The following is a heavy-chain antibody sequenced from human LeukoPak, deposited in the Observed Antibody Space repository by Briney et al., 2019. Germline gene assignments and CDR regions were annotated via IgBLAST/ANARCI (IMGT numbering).Heavy chain of an antibody. Sequence: ASVKVSCKASGYTFNSYFMHWLRQAPGQEPEWMGIMYSNGGGIDYAQQFQGRVTMTRDTSTSTVYMELSSLRSEDTAIYYCAKDIQLSAWGLGTMVTVSS. J-gene: IGHJ3*01. CDR3: AKDIQLSA. D-gene: IGHD5-24*01. CDR1: GYTFNSYF. CDR2: MYSNGGGI. V-gene: IGHV1-46*02.